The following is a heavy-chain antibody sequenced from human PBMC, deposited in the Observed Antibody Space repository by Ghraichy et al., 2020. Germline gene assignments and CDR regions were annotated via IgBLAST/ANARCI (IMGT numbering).Heavy chain of an antibody. J-gene: IGHJ5*02. CDR3: AKESGTRGRGNIRGGGWCDP. Sequence: SETLSLTCSVSGVFIISSSYYWGWIRQPPGKGLEWIGSFYYGGTTYYNPSLRSRVTISVATSKNQFSLNLNSVAAADTAVYYWAKESGTRGRGNIRGGGWCDPGGQGTLVTLAS. V-gene: IGHV4-39*07. CDR2: FYYGGTT. CDR1: GVFIISSSYY. D-gene: IGHD3-10*01.